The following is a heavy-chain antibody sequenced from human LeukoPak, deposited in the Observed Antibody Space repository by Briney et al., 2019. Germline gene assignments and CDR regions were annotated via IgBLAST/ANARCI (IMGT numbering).Heavy chain of an antibody. CDR2: INAGNGNT. Sequence: ASVKVSCKPSGYTFTSYDMHWVRQAPGQRLEWMGWINAGNGNTKYSQKFQGRVTITRYTSASTGYMELSSLRSEDTAVHYCARDAGDTAIDYWGQGALVTVSS. J-gene: IGHJ4*02. CDR3: ARDAGDTAIDY. V-gene: IGHV1-3*01. D-gene: IGHD5-18*01. CDR1: GYTFTSYD.